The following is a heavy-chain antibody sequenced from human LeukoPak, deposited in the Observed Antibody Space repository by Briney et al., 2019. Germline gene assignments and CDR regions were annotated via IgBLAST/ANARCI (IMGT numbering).Heavy chain of an antibody. D-gene: IGHD2-21*02. CDR2: ISVSGDNI. Sequence: GGSLRLSCVASGFTFSSYAMSWVRQAPGKGLEWVSTISVSGDNIYYADSVKGRFTISRDNSKNTLYLQMNSLKTEDTAVYYCTTIVVVTALFPWGQGTLVTVSS. J-gene: IGHJ5*02. V-gene: IGHV3-23*01. CDR1: GFTFSSYA. CDR3: TTIVVVTALFP.